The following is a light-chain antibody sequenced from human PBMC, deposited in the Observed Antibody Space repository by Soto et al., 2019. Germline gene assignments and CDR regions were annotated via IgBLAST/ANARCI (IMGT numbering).Light chain of an antibody. CDR2: DVS. Sequence: QSALTQPRSVSGSPGQSVTISCAGTSSDVGGYNYVSWYQQHPGKAPKLMIYDVSKRPSGVPDRFSGSKSGNTASLTISGLQAEDEADYYCSSYAGRYTYNFGTGTKVNVL. CDR1: SSDVGGYNY. V-gene: IGLV2-11*01. CDR3: SSYAGRYTYN. J-gene: IGLJ1*01.